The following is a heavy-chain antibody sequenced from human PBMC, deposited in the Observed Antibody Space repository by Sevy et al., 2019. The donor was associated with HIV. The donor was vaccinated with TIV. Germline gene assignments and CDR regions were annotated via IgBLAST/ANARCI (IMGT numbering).Heavy chain of an antibody. V-gene: IGHV3-21*01. CDR2: ISSSSSYI. CDR3: AGGVYCSGGSCYSARNYYYGMDV. J-gene: IGHJ6*02. D-gene: IGHD2-15*01. CDR1: GFTFSSYS. Sequence: GGSLRLSCAASGFTFSSYSMNWVRQAPGKGLEWVSSISSSSSYIYYADSVKGRFTISRDNAKNSLYLQMNSLRAEDTVVYYWAGGVYCSGGSCYSARNYYYGMDVWGQGTTVTVSS.